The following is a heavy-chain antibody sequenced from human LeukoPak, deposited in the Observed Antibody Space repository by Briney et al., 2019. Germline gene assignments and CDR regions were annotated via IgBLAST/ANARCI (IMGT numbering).Heavy chain of an antibody. CDR2: IYHSGST. V-gene: IGHV4-30-2*01. J-gene: IGHJ4*02. CDR3: AADILTGGSSWYVGRY. CDR1: GGSISSGGYY. D-gene: IGHD6-13*01. Sequence: SQTLSLTCTVSGGSISSGGYYWSWIRQPPGQGLEWIGYIYHSGSTYYNPSLKSRVTISVDTSKNQFSLKLSSVTAADTAVYYCAADILTGGSSWYVGRYWGQGTLVTVSS.